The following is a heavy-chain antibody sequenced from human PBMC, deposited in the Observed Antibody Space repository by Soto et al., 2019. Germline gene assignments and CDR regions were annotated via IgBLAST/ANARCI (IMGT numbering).Heavy chain of an antibody. Sequence: GGSLRLSCAASGFTFSSSSMHWVRQAPDKGLEWVAAISDDGSKKYYADSVKGRFTISRDNSKNSLYVQMNSLTTADTAVYYCARGFGDRPYCSGGRCYRLNWYFDLWGRGTLVTVSS. CDR2: ISDDGSKK. CDR3: ARGFGDRPYCSGGRCYRLNWYFDL. D-gene: IGHD2-15*01. V-gene: IGHV3-30*03. CDR1: GFTFSSSS. J-gene: IGHJ2*01.